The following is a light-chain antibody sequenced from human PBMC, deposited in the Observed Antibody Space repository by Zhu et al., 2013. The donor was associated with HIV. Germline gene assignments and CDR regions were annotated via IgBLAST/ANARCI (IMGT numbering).Light chain of an antibody. CDR3: QQYGSSPRT. V-gene: IGKV3-11*01. J-gene: IGKJ1*01. Sequence: EVVLTQSPVTLSLSPGERATLSCRASQSIGNSLAWYQQIPGQAPRLLIYDASNRATGIPARFSGSGSGTDFTLTINSLEPEDFAVYYCQQYGSSPRTFGQGTKVEIK. CDR2: DAS. CDR1: QSIGNS.